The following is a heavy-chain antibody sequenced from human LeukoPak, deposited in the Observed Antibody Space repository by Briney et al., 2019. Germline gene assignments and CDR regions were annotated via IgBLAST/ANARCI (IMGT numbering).Heavy chain of an antibody. CDR2: ISYDGSNK. J-gene: IGHJ4*02. V-gene: IGHV3-30-3*01. CDR1: GFTFSSYA. D-gene: IGHD2-21*02. Sequence: GGALRLSCAASGFTFSSYARHWVRQAPCRGLEWVAVISYDGSNKYYADSVKGRFTISRDNSKNTLYLQMNSLRAEDTAVYYCARDARGAYCGGDCSPYFDYWGQGTLVTVSS. CDR3: ARDARGAYCGGDCSPYFDY.